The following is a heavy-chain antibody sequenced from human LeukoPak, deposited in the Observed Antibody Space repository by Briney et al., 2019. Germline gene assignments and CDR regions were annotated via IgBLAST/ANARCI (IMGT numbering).Heavy chain of an antibody. Sequence: SETLSLTCTVSGGSVSSYYWGWIRQPPGKGLAWIGYIYDGGSPKYNTSLKSRVTISIDTSKNELALNLSSQTAADTAVYYCARAGYNYDSSSYYSFDSWGQGTLVTVSS. CDR3: ARAGYNYDSSSYYSFDS. D-gene: IGHD3-22*01. V-gene: IGHV4-59*02. CDR1: GGSVSSYY. CDR2: IYDGGSP. J-gene: IGHJ4*02.